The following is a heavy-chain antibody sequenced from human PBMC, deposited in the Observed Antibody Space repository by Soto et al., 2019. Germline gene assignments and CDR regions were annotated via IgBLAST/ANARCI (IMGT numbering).Heavy chain of an antibody. J-gene: IGHJ6*02. CDR2: IIPIFGTA. CDR3: ARHGLDYSNYRAPLYYYYYGMDV. D-gene: IGHD4-4*01. V-gene: IGHV1-69*12. Sequence: QVQLVQSGAEVKKPGSSVKVSCKASGGTFSSYAISWVRQAPGQGLEWMGGIIPIFGTANYAQKFQGRVTITADESTRTAYMALSSLRSEDTAVYSCARHGLDYSNYRAPLYYYYYGMDVWGQGTTVTVSS. CDR1: GGTFSSYA.